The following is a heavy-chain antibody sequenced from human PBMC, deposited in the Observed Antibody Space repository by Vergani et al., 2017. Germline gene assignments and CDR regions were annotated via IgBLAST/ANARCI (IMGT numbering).Heavy chain of an antibody. D-gene: IGHD2-2*01. CDR2: IYYSGST. CDR1: GGSISSSSYY. V-gene: IGHV4-31*06. Sequence: QLQLQESGPGLVKPSETLSLTCTVSGGSISSSSYYWGWIRQPPGKGLEWIGYIYYSGSTYYNPSLKSRVTISVDTSKNQFSLKLSSVTAADTAVYYCRSSSTSKRRAFDIWGQGTMVTVSS. J-gene: IGHJ3*02. CDR3: RSSSTSKRRAFDI.